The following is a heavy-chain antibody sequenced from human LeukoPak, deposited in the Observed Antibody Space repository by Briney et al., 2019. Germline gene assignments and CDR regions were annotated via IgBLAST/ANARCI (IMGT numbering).Heavy chain of an antibody. D-gene: IGHD5-18*01. CDR2: IYYSGST. CDR1: GGSISSSSYY. CDR3: ARSSANRYFDY. J-gene: IGHJ4*02. Sequence: SETLSLTCTVSGGSISSSSYYWGWIRQPPGKGLEWIGSIYYSGSTYYNPSLKSRVTISVDTSKNQFSLKLSSVTAADTAVYYCARSSANRYFDYWGQGTLVTVSS. V-gene: IGHV4-39*07.